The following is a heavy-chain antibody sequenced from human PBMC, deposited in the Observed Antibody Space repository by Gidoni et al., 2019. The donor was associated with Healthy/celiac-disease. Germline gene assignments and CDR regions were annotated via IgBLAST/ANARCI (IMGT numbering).Heavy chain of an antibody. CDR3: ARGSSSSYYYGMDV. CDR2: IYYSGST. D-gene: IGHD6-6*01. Sequence: QVQLQESGPGLVKPSETLSLTGTVSGGSISSFYWSWIRQPPGKGLEWIGYIYYSGSTNYNPSLKSRVTISVDTSKNQFSLKLSSVTAADTAVYYCARGSSSSYYYGMDVWGQGTTVTVSS. CDR1: GGSISSFY. J-gene: IGHJ6*02. V-gene: IGHV4-59*08.